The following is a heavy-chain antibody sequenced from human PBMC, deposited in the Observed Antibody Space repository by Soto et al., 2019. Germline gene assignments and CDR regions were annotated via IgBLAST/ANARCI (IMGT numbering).Heavy chain of an antibody. D-gene: IGHD3-22*01. V-gene: IGHV3-33*01. CDR1: GFTFSSYG. CDR3: ARGRHDSSGYVDY. CDR2: IWYDGSNK. Sequence: QVQLVESGGGVVQPGRSRRLSCAASGFTFSSYGMHWVRQAQGKGLEWVAVIWYDGSNKYYADSVKGRFTISRDNSKNTLYLQMNSLRAEDTAVYYCARGRHDSSGYVDYWGQGTLVTVSS. J-gene: IGHJ4*02.